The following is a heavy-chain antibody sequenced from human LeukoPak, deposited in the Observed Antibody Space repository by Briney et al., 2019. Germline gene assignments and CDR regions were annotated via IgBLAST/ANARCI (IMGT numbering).Heavy chain of an antibody. V-gene: IGHV4-39*01. D-gene: IGHD3-3*01. J-gene: IGHJ4*02. CDR2: IYYSANT. Sequence: SETLSLTCTVSGGSITSDNYYWGWIRQPPGKGLEWIGSIYYSANTYYSPSLKSRVTISVDTSKSQLSLKLSSVTAADTAAYFCARLWSGYRPPDYWGQGTLVTVSS. CDR1: GGSITSDNYY. CDR3: ARLWSGYRPPDY.